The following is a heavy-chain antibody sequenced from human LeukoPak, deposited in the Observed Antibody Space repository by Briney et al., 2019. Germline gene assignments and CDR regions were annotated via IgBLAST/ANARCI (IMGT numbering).Heavy chain of an antibody. CDR3: ARDRQNKDFWSGGDY. CDR2: ISSGAGTTI. J-gene: IGHJ4*02. D-gene: IGHD3-3*01. CDR1: GFSISDYY. V-gene: IGHV3-11*04. Sequence: GGSLRLSCAASGFSISDYYMNWVRQAPGKGLEWISYISSGAGTTIKYADSVKGRFTISRDNAKNSVYLQMNSLRAEDTAVYYCARDRQNKDFWSGGDYWGQGTLVTVSS.